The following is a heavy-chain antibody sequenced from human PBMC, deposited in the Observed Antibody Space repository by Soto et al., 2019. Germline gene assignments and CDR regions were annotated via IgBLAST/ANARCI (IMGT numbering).Heavy chain of an antibody. CDR2: ISYDGSNK. D-gene: IGHD6-19*01. V-gene: IGHV3-30*18. J-gene: IGHJ4*02. Sequence: GGSLRLSCAASGFTFSSYGMHWVRQAPGKGLEWVAVISYDGSNKYYADSVKGRFTISRDNSKNTLYLQMNSLRAEDTAVYYCAKDRGEYSSGCQDYWGQGTLVTVSS. CDR1: GFTFSSYG. CDR3: AKDRGEYSSGCQDY.